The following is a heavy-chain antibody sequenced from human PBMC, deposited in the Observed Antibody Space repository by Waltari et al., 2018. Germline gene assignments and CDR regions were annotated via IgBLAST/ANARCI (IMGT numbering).Heavy chain of an antibody. CDR2: INPNSGGT. CDR3: ARDRTISPRGPAFHY. CDR1: GYTFTGYY. Sequence: QVQLVQSGSELKESGASVKVSCKASGYTFTGYYMHWVRQAPGQGLEWMGRINPNSGGTNYAQKFQGRVTMTRDTSISTAYMELSRLRSDDTAVYYCARDRTISPRGPAFHYWGQGTLVTVSS. J-gene: IGHJ4*02. D-gene: IGHD2-2*01. V-gene: IGHV1-2*06.